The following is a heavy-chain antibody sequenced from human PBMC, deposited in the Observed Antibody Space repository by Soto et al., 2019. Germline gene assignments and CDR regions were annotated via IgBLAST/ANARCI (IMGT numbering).Heavy chain of an antibody. CDR1: GGSISSGGHY. V-gene: IGHV4-31*03. CDR3: ASASQTLYYNFWSGYYNF. J-gene: IGHJ4*02. D-gene: IGHD3-3*01. Sequence: QVQLQESGPGLVKPSETLSLTCTVSGGSISSGGHYWNWIRQYPGKGLEWIGYIHDSGSTYYNPSLKSRVIISLDSSKNLFALKLTSVTAAYTAVYFWASASQTLYYNFWSGYYNFWGQGTLVTVSS. CDR2: IHDSGST.